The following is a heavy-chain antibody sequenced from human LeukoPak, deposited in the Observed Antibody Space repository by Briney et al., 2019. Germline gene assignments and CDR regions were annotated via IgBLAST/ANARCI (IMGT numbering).Heavy chain of an antibody. Sequence: PGGSLRLSWASCGFTFSNYELNWVRPPPGKGVEWVSYINSSGSTIYYADSLKGRLIISRDNAKNSLYLQMNTLRAEDTAVYYCGELGIAMTGGVWGKGTTVTISS. J-gene: IGHJ6*04. CDR2: INSSGSTI. CDR1: GFTFSNYE. V-gene: IGHV3-48*03. D-gene: IGHD3-10*02. CDR3: GELGIAMTGGV.